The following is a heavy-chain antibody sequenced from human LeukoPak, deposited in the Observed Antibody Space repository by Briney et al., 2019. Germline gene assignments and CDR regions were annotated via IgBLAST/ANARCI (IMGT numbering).Heavy chain of an antibody. Sequence: SETLSLTCTVSGGSIRNYYLTWIRQPPGKGLEWIGYIYYSGSTNYNPSLKSRVTISVDTSKNQFSLKLSSVTAADTAVYYCARDGSSFYYYYMDVWGKGTTVTVYS. CDR1: GGSIRNYY. J-gene: IGHJ6*03. CDR2: IYYSGST. D-gene: IGHD6-6*01. CDR3: ARDGSSFYYYYMDV. V-gene: IGHV4-59*01.